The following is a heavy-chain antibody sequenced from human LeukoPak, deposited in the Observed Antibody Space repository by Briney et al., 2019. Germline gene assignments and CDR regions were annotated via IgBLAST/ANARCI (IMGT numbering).Heavy chain of an antibody. CDR2: IKSKSDGGTT. Sequence: SGGSLRLSCEASGFTFSAYAMTWVRQAPGKGLEWVGRIKSKSDGGTTDYAAPVKGKFTISRDDSKNTLYLQMNSLKSEDTAVYYCTTGGGVYDYVSLHWGQGTLVTVSS. D-gene: IGHD3-16*01. V-gene: IGHV3-15*01. CDR3: TTGGGVYDYVSLH. J-gene: IGHJ1*01. CDR1: GFTFSAYA.